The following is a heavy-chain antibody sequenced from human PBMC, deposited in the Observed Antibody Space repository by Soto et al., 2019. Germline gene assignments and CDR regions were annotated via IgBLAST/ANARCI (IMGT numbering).Heavy chain of an antibody. D-gene: IGHD2-2*01. CDR1: GGTFSSYA. Sequence: SVKVSCKASGGTFSSYAISWVRQAPGQGLEWMGGIIPIFGTANYAQKFQGRVTITADESTSTAYMELSSLRSEDTAVYYCARGSPVVKDIVVVPAPTYYYYYGMDVWGQGATVTVS. CDR2: IIPIFGTA. J-gene: IGHJ6*02. V-gene: IGHV1-69*13. CDR3: ARGSPVVKDIVVVPAPTYYYYYGMDV.